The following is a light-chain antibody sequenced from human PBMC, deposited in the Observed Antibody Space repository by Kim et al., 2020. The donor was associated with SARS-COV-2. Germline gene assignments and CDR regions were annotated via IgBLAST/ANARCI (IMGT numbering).Light chain of an antibody. CDR2: QDA. V-gene: IGLV3-1*01. Sequence: SYELTQPPSVSVSPGQTASITCSGDKLGNKYVCWFQQRPGQSPVLVIYQDAKRPSGIPERFSGSNSGNTATLTISGAQALEEADYYCQAWDSSTGVFGTGTKVTVL. CDR3: QAWDSSTGV. CDR1: KLGNKY. J-gene: IGLJ1*01.